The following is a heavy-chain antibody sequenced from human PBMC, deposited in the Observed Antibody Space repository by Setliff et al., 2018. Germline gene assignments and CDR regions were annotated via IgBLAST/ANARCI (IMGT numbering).Heavy chain of an antibody. J-gene: IGHJ4*02. CDR3: ARVGVPAVGLYFDY. Sequence: GASVKVSCKASGYTFTSYDINWVRQATGQGLEWMGWMNPNSGNTGYAQKFQGRVTITRNTSISTAYMELSSLRSEDTAVYYCARVGVPAVGLYFDYWGQGTLVTSPQ. V-gene: IGHV1-8*03. CDR2: MNPNSGNT. CDR1: GYTFTSYD. D-gene: IGHD2-8*01.